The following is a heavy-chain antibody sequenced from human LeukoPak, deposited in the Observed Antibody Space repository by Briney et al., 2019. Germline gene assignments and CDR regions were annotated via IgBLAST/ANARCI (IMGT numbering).Heavy chain of an antibody. D-gene: IGHD5-18*01. Sequence: PGGSLRLSCAASGFTFSSYGMHWVRQAPGKGLEWVAVISYDGSNKYYADSVKGRFTISRDNSKNTLYLQMNSLRAEDTAVYYCAKDRGYSYGSVWNYYYYYGMDVWGQGTTVTVSS. J-gene: IGHJ6*02. V-gene: IGHV3-30*18. CDR3: AKDRGYSYGSVWNYYYYYGMDV. CDR2: ISYDGSNK. CDR1: GFTFSSYG.